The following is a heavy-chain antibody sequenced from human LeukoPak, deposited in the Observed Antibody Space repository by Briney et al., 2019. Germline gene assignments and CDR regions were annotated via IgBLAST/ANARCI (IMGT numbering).Heavy chain of an antibody. CDR3: AKAPVTTCRGAYCYPFDS. CDR2: ISDNGNT. V-gene: IGHV3-23*01. CDR1: GFTLSSYA. J-gene: IGHJ4*02. D-gene: IGHD2-21*01. Sequence: PGGSLRLSCAASGFTLSSYAMSWVRQAPGKGLEWVSDISDNGNTYYADYVKGRFTISRDSSKNTLFLQMNRLRPEDAAVYYCAKAPVTTCRGAYCYPFDSWGQGTLVTVSS.